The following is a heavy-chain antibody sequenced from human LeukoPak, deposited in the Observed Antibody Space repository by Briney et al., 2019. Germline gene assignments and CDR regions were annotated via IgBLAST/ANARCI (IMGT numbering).Heavy chain of an antibody. D-gene: IGHD5-24*01. CDR2: IDAHGGTN. CDR3: ARAGTSGGYKVFDN. CDR1: RFIFSNYY. J-gene: IGHJ5*02. Sequence: GGSLKLSCAASRFIFSNYYMSWIRQAPGKGLEWIATIDAHGGTNYYADSAQDRFTISRDNAKNSLFLQMNSLTAEDTAVYFCARAGTSGGYKVFDNWGQGTPVTVSS. V-gene: IGHV3-11*01.